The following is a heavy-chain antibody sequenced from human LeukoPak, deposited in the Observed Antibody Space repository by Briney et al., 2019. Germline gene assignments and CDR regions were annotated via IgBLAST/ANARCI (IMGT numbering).Heavy chain of an antibody. D-gene: IGHD2-2*03. Sequence: ASVKVSCKASGYTFPSFGITWVRQAPGQGLEWMGWINTHNVDTNYAQKLQGRVTMSTDTSTSTAYMELRSLRSDDTAVYYCARDGYRLSGYFYYMDVWGKGTTVTVSS. CDR3: ARDGYRLSGYFYYMDV. V-gene: IGHV1-18*01. J-gene: IGHJ6*03. CDR2: INTHNVDT. CDR1: GYTFPSFG.